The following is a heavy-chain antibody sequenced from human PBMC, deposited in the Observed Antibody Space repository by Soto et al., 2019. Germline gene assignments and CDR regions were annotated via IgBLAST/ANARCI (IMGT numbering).Heavy chain of an antibody. V-gene: IGHV4-4*02. Sequence: QVQLQESGPGLVKPSGTLSLTCAVSGGSISSSNWWSWVRQPPGKGLEWIGEIYHSGSTNYNPSLKSRVTISVDKSKNQFSLNLSSVTAADTAVYYRARAPYYYDLPPRGDWFDPWGQGTLVTVSS. CDR3: ARAPYYYDLPPRGDWFDP. CDR2: IYHSGST. J-gene: IGHJ5*02. CDR1: GGSISSSNW. D-gene: IGHD3-22*01.